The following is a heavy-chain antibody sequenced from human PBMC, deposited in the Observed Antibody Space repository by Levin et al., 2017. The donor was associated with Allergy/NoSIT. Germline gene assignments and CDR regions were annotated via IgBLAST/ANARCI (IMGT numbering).Heavy chain of an antibody. V-gene: IGHV3-23*01. Sequence: LSLTCAVSGLSISTYAMSWVRQAPGKGLEWVSGVSGSGGAYYADSVKGRFTVSRDNSKNMLYLQMNSLRGDDTAVYYCAQEYSASSSDYFWGQGTLVTVSS. CDR2: VSGSGGA. D-gene: IGHD1-26*01. CDR3: AQEYSASSSDYF. CDR1: GLSISTYA. J-gene: IGHJ4*02.